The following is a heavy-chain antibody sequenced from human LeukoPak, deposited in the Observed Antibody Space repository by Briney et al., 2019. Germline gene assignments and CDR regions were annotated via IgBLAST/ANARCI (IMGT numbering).Heavy chain of an antibody. CDR2: ISSSSSYV. CDR3: ARVYVGYNGPFDY. CDR1: GFTFSSYS. Sequence: GGSLRLSCAASGFTFSSYSMNWVRQAPGKGLEWVSSISSSSSYVYYADSVKGRFTISRDNAKNSLYLQMNSLRAEDTAVYYCARVYVGYNGPFDYWGQGTLVTVSS. J-gene: IGHJ4*02. V-gene: IGHV3-21*01. D-gene: IGHD5-24*01.